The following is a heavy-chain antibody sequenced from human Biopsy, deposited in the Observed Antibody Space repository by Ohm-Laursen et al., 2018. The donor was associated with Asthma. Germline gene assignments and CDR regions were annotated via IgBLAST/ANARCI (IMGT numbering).Heavy chain of an antibody. Sequence: TLSLTCTVSGGSVSTGSYYWSWIRQPPGKGLEWLGYIYYTGSDNYNPSLKSRVTISVDTSKNQFSLRLNSVTAADTAVYYGVRGYYDEVTGYYSPDAFEVWGRGMLVTV. V-gene: IGHV4-61*01. CDR2: IYYTGSD. CDR1: GGSVSTGSYY. J-gene: IGHJ3*01. D-gene: IGHD3-9*01. CDR3: VRGYYDEVTGYYSPDAFEV.